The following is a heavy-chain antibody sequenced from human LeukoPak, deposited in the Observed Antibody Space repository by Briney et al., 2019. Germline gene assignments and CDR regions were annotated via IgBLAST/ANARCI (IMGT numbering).Heavy chain of an antibody. CDR3: ARGYYDILTGYYRRDWYFDL. CDR2: IYPGDSDT. V-gene: IGHV5-51*01. D-gene: IGHD3-9*01. Sequence: GESLKISCKGSGYSFTNYWIGWVRQMPGKGLEWMGIIYPGDSDTRYSPSFQGQVTISADKSISTAYLQWSSLKASDTAMYYCARGYYDILTGYYRRDWYFDLWGRGTLVTVSS. CDR1: GYSFTNYW. J-gene: IGHJ2*01.